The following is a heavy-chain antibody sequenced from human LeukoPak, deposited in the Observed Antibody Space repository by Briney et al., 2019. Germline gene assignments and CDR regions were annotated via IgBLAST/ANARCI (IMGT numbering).Heavy chain of an antibody. Sequence: GGSLRLSCVASGFTFGKYWMSWVRQAPGKGLEWVANIKLDGSEKNYVDSVKGRFTISRDNTKNSLYLQMNSLRAEDTAVYYCAKDLNSGWSGDYWGQGTLVTVSS. J-gene: IGHJ4*02. V-gene: IGHV3-7*03. CDR3: AKDLNSGWSGDY. CDR2: IKLDGSEK. D-gene: IGHD6-19*01. CDR1: GFTFGKYW.